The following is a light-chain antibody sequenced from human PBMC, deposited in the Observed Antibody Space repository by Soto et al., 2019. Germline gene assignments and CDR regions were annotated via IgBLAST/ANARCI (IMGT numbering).Light chain of an antibody. CDR3: SSYGGSNNLV. J-gene: IGLJ3*02. V-gene: IGLV2-8*01. CDR2: EVN. CDR1: SSDVGGYNY. Sequence: QSALTQPPSASGSPGQSVTISCTGTSSDVGGYNYVSWYQQHPGKAPKLMMYEVNKRPSGVPDRFSGSKSGNTASLTVSGLQAEDEADYYCSSYGGSNNLVFGGGTKVTVL.